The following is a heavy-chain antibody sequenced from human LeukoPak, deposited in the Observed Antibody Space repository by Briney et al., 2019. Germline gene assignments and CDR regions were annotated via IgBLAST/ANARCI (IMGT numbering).Heavy chain of an antibody. CDR3: ARDPYSGNYGNYYYYYVDV. CDR1: GFTFSTYN. Sequence: GRSLRLSCAASGFTFSTYNMNWVRHAPGKGLEWISSITISSSYIYYADSVKGRFTISRDNAKNSLFLQMNNLSPDDTAVYFCARDPYSGNYGNYYYYYVDVWGKGTTVTISS. J-gene: IGHJ6*03. D-gene: IGHD1-26*01. V-gene: IGHV3-21*06. CDR2: ITISSSYI.